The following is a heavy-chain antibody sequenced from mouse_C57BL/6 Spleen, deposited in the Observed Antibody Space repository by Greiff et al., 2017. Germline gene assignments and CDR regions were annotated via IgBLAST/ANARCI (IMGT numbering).Heavy chain of an antibody. V-gene: IGHV1-53*01. CDR1: GYTFTSYW. J-gene: IGHJ4*01. CDR3: ASYAMDY. CDR2: MNPSNGGT. Sequence: QVQLQQPGTELVKPGASVKLSCKASGYTFTSYWMHGVKQRPGQGHEWMGNMNPSNGGTKYNEKFKSKATLTVDKSSSTAYMQLSSLASEDSAVYYCASYAMDYWGQGTSVPVSS.